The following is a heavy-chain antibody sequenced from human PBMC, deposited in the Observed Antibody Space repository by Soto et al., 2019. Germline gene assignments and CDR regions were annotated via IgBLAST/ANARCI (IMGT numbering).Heavy chain of an antibody. CDR3: AKDDHYDLLTGGSLDH. CDR2: ISGNDGST. D-gene: IGHD3-9*01. CDR1: GFTFSSYA. J-gene: IGHJ4*02. Sequence: GGSLRLSCAASGFTFSSYAMNWVRQAPGKGLEWVSGISGNDGSTYYADSVKGRFSISRDNSKNTLYLQMNSLRAEDTAVYYCAKDDHYDLLTGGSLDHWGQGTLVTVSS. V-gene: IGHV3-23*01.